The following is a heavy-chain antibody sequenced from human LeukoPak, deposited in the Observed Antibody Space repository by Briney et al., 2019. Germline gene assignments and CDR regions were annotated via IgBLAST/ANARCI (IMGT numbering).Heavy chain of an antibody. J-gene: IGHJ4*02. D-gene: IGHD3-10*01. CDR2: IRYDGSNK. CDR1: GFTFSSYG. CDR3: AKDRLKWEFGELLY. V-gene: IGHV3-30*02. Sequence: GGSLRLSCAASGFTFSSYGMHWVRQAPGRGLEWVAFIRYDGSNKYYADSVKGRFTISRDNSKNTLYLQMNSLRAEDTAVYYCAKDRLKWEFGELLYWGQGTLVTVSS.